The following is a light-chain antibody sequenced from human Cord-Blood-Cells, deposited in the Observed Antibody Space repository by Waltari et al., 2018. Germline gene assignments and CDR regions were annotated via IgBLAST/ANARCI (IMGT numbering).Light chain of an antibody. Sequence: QSVLTQPPSASGTPGQRVTISCSGSSSNIGSNTLNWYQQLPGTAPKRLICSNTPRPSGVPDRFSGSKSGTSASLAISGLQSEDEADYYCAAWDDSLNGWVFGGGTKLTVL. CDR2: SNT. J-gene: IGLJ3*02. V-gene: IGLV1-44*01. CDR1: SSNIGSNT. CDR3: AAWDDSLNGWV.